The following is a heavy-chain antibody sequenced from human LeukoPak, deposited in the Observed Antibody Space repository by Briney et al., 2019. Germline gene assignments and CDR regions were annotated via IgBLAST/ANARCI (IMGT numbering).Heavy chain of an antibody. D-gene: IGHD4-23*01. V-gene: IGHV4-61*02. Sequence: PSETLSLTCTVSGGSISSGSYYWSWIRQPAGKGLEWIGRIYTSGSTNYNPSLKSRVTISVDTSKNQFSLKLSSVTAADTAVYYCARGPRDGGIDYWGQGTLVTVSS. CDR1: GGSISSGSYY. CDR3: ARGPRDGGIDY. J-gene: IGHJ4*02. CDR2: IYTSGST.